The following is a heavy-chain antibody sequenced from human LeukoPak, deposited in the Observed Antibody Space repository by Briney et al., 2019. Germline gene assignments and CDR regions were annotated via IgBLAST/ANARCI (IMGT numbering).Heavy chain of an antibody. V-gene: IGHV1-2*02. Sequence: ASVKVSCKASGYTFSYYYMHWVRQAPGQGLEWMGWINPNSGGTNYAQKFQGTVSSTRDTSINTAYMELSRLRSDDTAVYYCARHRGTSDAFDIWGQGTMVTVSS. J-gene: IGHJ3*02. CDR1: GYTFSYYY. CDR2: INPNSGGT. D-gene: IGHD1-1*01. CDR3: ARHRGTSDAFDI.